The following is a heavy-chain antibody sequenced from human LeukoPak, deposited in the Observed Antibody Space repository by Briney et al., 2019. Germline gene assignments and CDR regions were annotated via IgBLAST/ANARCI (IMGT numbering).Heavy chain of an antibody. J-gene: IGHJ4*02. D-gene: IGHD6-19*01. V-gene: IGHV3-73*01. CDR3: TRPGIAVAGDC. CDR1: GFTFSGSA. Sequence: GGSLRLSCAASGFTFSGSAMHWVRQASGKGLEWVGRIRSKANSYATAYAASVKGRFTISRDDSKNTAYLQMNSLKTEDTAVYYCTRPGIAVAGDCWGQGTLVTVSS. CDR2: IRSKANSYAT.